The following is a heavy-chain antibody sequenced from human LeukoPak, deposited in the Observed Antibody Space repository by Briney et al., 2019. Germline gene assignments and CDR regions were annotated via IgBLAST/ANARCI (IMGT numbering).Heavy chain of an antibody. D-gene: IGHD3-22*01. CDR3: ARGRGGSGYSALYY. CDR2: INGGNDDT. J-gene: IGHJ4*02. Sequence: PGASVKVSCKASGYTFTVYLIHWVRQAPGQRLEWMGWINGGNDDTRYSQKFQGRVTITRDTSASTTYMELSSLRSEDTALYYCARGRGGSGYSALYYWGQGALVTVSS. CDR1: GYTFTVYL. V-gene: IGHV1-3*01.